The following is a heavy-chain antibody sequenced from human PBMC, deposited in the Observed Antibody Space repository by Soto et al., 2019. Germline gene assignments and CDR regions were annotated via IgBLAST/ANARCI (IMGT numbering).Heavy chain of an antibody. V-gene: IGHV4-59*01. Sequence: SQTLSLTCTVSGGSISSYYWSWIRQPPGKGLEWIGYIYYSGSTNYNPSLKSRVTISVDTSQNQFSLTLSSVTAADTAVYYCASAAGYNLPFDYWGQGTLVTVSS. J-gene: IGHJ4*02. CDR2: IYYSGST. D-gene: IGHD5-12*01. CDR1: GGSISSYY. CDR3: ASAAGYNLPFDY.